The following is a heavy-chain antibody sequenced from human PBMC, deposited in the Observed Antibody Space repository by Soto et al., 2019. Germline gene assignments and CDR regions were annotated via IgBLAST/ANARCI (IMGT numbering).Heavy chain of an antibody. V-gene: IGHV3-30-3*01. CDR2: TSFEENNNQ. Sequence: SLRLSCFASGFTFSSYSMHCVRQAPGKGLEGGAVTSFEENNNQFYGDAVKGRFTIFRDNSKNTLYLQMTSLRADDTAVYYCARPTTRYFYYGMDVWGQGTTVTVSS. CDR1: GFTFSSYS. CDR3: ARPTTRYFYYGMDV. D-gene: IGHD4-4*01. J-gene: IGHJ6*02.